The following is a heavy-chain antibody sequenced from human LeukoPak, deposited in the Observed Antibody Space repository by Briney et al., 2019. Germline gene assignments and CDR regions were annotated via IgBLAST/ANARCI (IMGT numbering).Heavy chain of an antibody. D-gene: IGHD2-21*02. V-gene: IGHV3-73*01. J-gene: IGHJ4*02. CDR3: TVVVTANS. CDR2: IKTKTNNYAT. CDR1: GFTFSSYG. Sequence: GGSLRLSCAASGFTFSSYGMHWVRQASGKGLEWVGRIKTKTNNYATAYGASVKGRFTISRDDSKNTAYLQLNSLKPEDTAVYYCTVVVTANSWGQGTLVTVSS.